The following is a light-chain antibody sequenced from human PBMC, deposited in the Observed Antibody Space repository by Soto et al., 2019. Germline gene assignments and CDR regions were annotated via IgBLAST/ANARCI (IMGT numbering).Light chain of an antibody. V-gene: IGKV3-20*01. Sequence: EIILTQSPGTLSVSPGERATLSCRGSQSINREFLAWYQQKPGQAPRLLMFQTSTRASGVPDRFSGSGSGTDFTLTITGLEPEDSAVYYCQQYGDSPAYTFRQGTKLEI. CDR2: QTS. CDR1: QSINREF. J-gene: IGKJ2*01. CDR3: QQYGDSPAYT.